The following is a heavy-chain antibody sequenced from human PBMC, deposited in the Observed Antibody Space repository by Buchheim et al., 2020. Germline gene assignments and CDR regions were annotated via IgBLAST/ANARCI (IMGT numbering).Heavy chain of an antibody. CDR1: GFTFSSYW. CDR3: AREGAGIAAAGTCFDS. V-gene: IGHV3-7*01. CDR2: IKQDGSEK. D-gene: IGHD6-13*01. J-gene: IGHJ4*02. Sequence: EVQLVESGGGLVQPGGSLRLSCAASGFTFSSYWMSWVRQAPGKGLEWVANIKQDGSEKYYVDSVKGRFTISRDNAKNSLYLQMNSLRAEDTAVYYCAREGAGIAAAGTCFDSWGQGTL.